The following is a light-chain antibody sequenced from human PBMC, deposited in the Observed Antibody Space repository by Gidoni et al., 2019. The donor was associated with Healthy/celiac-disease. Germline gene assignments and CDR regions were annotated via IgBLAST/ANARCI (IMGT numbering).Light chain of an antibody. J-gene: IGKJ3*01. Sequence: DIVMPQSPDSLAVSLGERATINCKSSQSVLYSSNSKNYLAWYQQKPGQPPKLLIYWASTRESGVPDRFSGSGSGTDFTLTISSLQAEDVAVYYCQQYYSTPPLTFGPCKVDIK. CDR3: QQYYSTPPLT. CDR2: WAS. V-gene: IGKV4-1*01. CDR1: QSVLYSSNSKNY.